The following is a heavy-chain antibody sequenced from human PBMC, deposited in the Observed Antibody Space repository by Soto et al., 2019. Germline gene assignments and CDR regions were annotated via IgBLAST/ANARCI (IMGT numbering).Heavy chain of an antibody. CDR3: AKGGEYQLLFYFDY. CDR1: GGSISSYY. Sequence: SETLSLTCTVSGGSISSYYWSWIRQPPGKGLEWIGYIYYSGSTNYNPSLKSRVTISVDTSKNQFSLKLSSVTAADTAVYYCAKGGEYQLLFYFDYWGQGTLVTVSS. CDR2: IYYSGST. J-gene: IGHJ4*02. D-gene: IGHD2-2*01. V-gene: IGHV4-59*08.